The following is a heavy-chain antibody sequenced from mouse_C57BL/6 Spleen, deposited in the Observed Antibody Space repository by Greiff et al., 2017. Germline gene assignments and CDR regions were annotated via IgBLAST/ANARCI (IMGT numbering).Heavy chain of an antibody. V-gene: IGHV2-6-1*01. J-gene: IGHJ2*01. Sequence: VQRVESGPGLVAPSQSLSITCTVSGFSLTSYGVHWVRQPPGKGLEWLVLIWSDGSTTYTSALKSRRSISTDNSKSQVFLKMNSLQTDDTDMYYCARQGNGGYFYYWGQGTTLTVSS. CDR2: IWSDGST. CDR3: ARQGNGGYFYY. CDR1: GFSLTSYG.